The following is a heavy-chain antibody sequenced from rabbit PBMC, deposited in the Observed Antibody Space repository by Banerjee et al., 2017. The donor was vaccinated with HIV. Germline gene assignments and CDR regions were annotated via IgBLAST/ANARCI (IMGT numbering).Heavy chain of an antibody. J-gene: IGHJ3*01. CDR1: GFSFSSNYY. D-gene: IGHD3-3*01. CDR2: IYAGSIGAT. Sequence: QEQLVESGGGLVKPGASLTLTCTASGFSFSSNYYMCWVRQAPGKGLEWVACIYAGSIGATDYASWVNGRFTVSLDNAQNTVFLQMTSLTAADTATYFCARGLVAGVLDLWGQGTLVTVS. CDR3: ARGLVAGVLDL. V-gene: IGHV1S45*01.